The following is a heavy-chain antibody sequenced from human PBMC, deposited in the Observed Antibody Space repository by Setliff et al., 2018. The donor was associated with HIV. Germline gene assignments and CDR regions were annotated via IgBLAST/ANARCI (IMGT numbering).Heavy chain of an antibody. CDR2: INPNSGGT. J-gene: IGHJ4*03. V-gene: IGHV1-2*04. CDR3: ARDRTHRSGWYGYFEY. Sequence: ASVKVSCKASGYTFTNYFVHWVRQAPGQGLEWMGWINPNSGGTNYAQKFQGWVTMTRDTSISTAYMELSRLRSDDTAVYYCARDRTHRSGWYGYFEYWGQGQWSPSPQ. CDR1: GYTFTNYF. D-gene: IGHD6-19*01.